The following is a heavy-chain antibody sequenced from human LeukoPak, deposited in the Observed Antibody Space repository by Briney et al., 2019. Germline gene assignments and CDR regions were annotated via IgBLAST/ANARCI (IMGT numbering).Heavy chain of an antibody. CDR3: ASGSYGYSCIDY. CDR2: INAGNGNA. V-gene: IGHV1-3*01. D-gene: IGHD5-18*01. Sequence: ASVKVSCKASVYTFTSYAMHWVRQAPGQRLEWMGWINAGNGNAKYSQKFQGRVTITRDTSASTAYMELSSLRSEDTAVYYCASGSYGYSCIDYWGQGTLVTVSS. CDR1: VYTFTSYA. J-gene: IGHJ4*02.